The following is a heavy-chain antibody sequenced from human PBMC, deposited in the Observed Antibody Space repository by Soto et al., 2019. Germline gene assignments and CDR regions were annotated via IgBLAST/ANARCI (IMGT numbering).Heavy chain of an antibody. CDR2: IYYSGST. D-gene: IGHD6-13*01. J-gene: IGHJ6*02. V-gene: IGHV4-39*07. CDR3: ARNFIAGTLYYGMDV. Sequence: PSETLSLTCTVSGGSISSSSYYWGWIRQPPGKGLEWIGSIYYSGSTYYNLSLKSRVTISVDTSKNQFSLKLSSVTAADTAVYYCARNFIAGTLYYGMDVWGQGTTVTVSS. CDR1: GGSISSSSYY.